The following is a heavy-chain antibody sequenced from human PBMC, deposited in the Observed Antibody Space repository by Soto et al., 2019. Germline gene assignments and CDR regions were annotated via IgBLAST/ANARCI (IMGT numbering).Heavy chain of an antibody. V-gene: IGHV5-51*01. Sequence: GWIRQPPGKGLEWIGSIYPGDSDTRYSPSFQGQVTISADKSISTAYLQWSSLKASDTAMYYCATTSAAGKYYYGMDVWGQGTTVTVSS. D-gene: IGHD6-13*01. CDR3: ATTSAAGKYYYGMDV. CDR2: IYPGDSDT. J-gene: IGHJ6*02.